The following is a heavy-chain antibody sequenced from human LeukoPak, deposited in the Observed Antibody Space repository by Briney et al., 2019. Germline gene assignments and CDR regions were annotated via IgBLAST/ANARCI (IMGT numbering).Heavy chain of an antibody. CDR2: ISTSSIYI. V-gene: IGHV3-21*01. J-gene: IGHJ4*02. CDR1: GFSFSSYN. Sequence: GGSLRLSCAASGFSFSSYNLNWVRQAPGKGLEWVSSISTSSIYIYYADSVKGRFTISRDNAKNTLYLQMNSLSAEDTAIYYCAREIQAPGKTVDYWGQGALVTVSS. CDR3: AREIQAPGKTVDY.